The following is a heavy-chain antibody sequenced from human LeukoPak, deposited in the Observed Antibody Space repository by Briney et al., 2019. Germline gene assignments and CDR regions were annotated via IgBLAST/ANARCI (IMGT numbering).Heavy chain of an antibody. J-gene: IGHJ6*02. V-gene: IGHV3-15*01. CDR2: IKSKTDGGTT. Sequence: PGGSLRLSCAASGFTFSNAWMSWVRQAPGKGLEWVGRIKSKTDGGTTDYAAPVKGRFTISRDDSKNTLYLQMNSLKTEDTAVYYCTTDYDILTGYYSYYGMDVWGQGTTVTVSS. CDR1: GFTFSNAW. D-gene: IGHD3-9*01. CDR3: TTDYDILTGYYSYYGMDV.